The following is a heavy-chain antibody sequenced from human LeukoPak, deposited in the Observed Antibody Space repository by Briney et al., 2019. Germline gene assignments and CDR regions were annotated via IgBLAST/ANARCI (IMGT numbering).Heavy chain of an antibody. J-gene: IGHJ3*02. V-gene: IGHV1-2*02. CDR2: INPNSGGT. CDR3: ACYSGYALDGAFDI. D-gene: IGHD5-12*01. Sequence: ASVKVSCKASGYAFTGYYMHWVRQAPGQGLEWMGWINPNSGGTNYAQKFQGRVTMTRDTSISTAYMELSRLRSDDTAVYYCACYSGYALDGAFDIWGQGKMVTVSS. CDR1: GYAFTGYY.